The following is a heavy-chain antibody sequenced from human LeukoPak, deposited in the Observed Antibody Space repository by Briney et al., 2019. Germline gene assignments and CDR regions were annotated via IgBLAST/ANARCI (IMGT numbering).Heavy chain of an antibody. J-gene: IGHJ3*02. V-gene: IGHV4-59*01. CDR3: ARSYYDILTGYPHAFDI. Sequence: SETLSLTCTVSGGPISSYYWSWIRQPPGKGLEWLVYIYYSGSTNYNPSLKSRGTISVDTSKNQFSLKLSSETAADTAVYYCARSYYDILTGYPHAFDIWGQGTMVTLSS. CDR1: GGPISSYY. CDR2: IYYSGST. D-gene: IGHD3-9*01.